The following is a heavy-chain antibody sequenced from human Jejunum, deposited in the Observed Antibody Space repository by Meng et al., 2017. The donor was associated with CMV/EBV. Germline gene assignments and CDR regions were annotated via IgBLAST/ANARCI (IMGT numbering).Heavy chain of an antibody. CDR3: ATGVADFEY. V-gene: IGHV1-8*01. D-gene: IGHD6-19*01. J-gene: IGHJ4*02. CDR2: MNPNRGTT. Sequence: QVPLGQSGPGGKKPWASVKVSCKASGYTFTSYDINWVRQGTGQGLEWMGWMNPNRGTTGYAQKFQGRVTMTRNISKSTAYMDLSSLRSEDTAVYYCATGVADFEYWGQGTLVTVSS. CDR1: GYTFTSYD.